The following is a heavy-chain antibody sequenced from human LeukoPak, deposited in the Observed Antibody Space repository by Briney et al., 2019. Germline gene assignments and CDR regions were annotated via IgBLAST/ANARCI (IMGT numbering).Heavy chain of an antibody. CDR1: GYTFTGYY. D-gene: IGHD2-2*01. Sequence: ASVKVSCKASGYTFTGYYMHWVRQAPGQGLEWMGWINPNSGGTNYAQKFQGRVTMTRDTSISTAYMELSRLRSDDTAVYYCARDQIIVVPAATPNYYYYGMDVWGQGTTVTVSS. CDR2: INPNSGGT. CDR3: ARDQIIVVPAATPNYYYYGMDV. J-gene: IGHJ6*02. V-gene: IGHV1-2*02.